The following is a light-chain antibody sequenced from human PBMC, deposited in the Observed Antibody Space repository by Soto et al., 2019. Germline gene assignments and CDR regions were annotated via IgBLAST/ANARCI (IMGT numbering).Light chain of an antibody. CDR3: QLWDTSTWM. Sequence: LLSVSVALGQTATISCAITNIGSKNVHWYQQRPGLAPTLLIYRDDHWSSGTPERFSGSNSGHTATLTISRAQAGDEADYYCQLWDTSTWMFGGGTQLTVL. J-gene: IGLJ7*01. V-gene: IGLV3-9*01. CDR2: RDD. CDR1: NIGSKN.